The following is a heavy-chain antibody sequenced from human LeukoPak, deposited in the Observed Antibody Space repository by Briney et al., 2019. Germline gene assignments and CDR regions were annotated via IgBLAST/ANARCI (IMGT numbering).Heavy chain of an antibody. D-gene: IGHD3-22*01. Sequence: SVKVSCKASGYTFTSYGISWVRQAPGQGLEWMGRIIPILGIANYAQKFQGRVTITADKSTSTAYMELSSLRSEDTAVYYCAREALPYHYDSSGYYSIDYWGQGTLVTVSS. CDR2: IIPILGIA. CDR3: AREALPYHYDSSGYYSIDY. CDR1: GYTFTSYG. J-gene: IGHJ4*02. V-gene: IGHV1-69*04.